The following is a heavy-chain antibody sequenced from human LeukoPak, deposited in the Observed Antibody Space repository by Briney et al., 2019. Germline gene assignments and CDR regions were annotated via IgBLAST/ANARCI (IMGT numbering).Heavy chain of an antibody. CDR2: ISDESEAT. CDR3: SKVDYWNAKNYFVS. CDR1: GFPFRSYA. Sequence: GGSLRLSCVASGFPFRSYALAWVRLAAGKGLECVSVISDESEATYSDSVKGRFTISRDNSKNTIFLQMESLRVEDSALYFCSKVDYWNAKNYFVSWGQGTLVTVSS. V-gene: IGHV3-23*01. D-gene: IGHD1-1*01. J-gene: IGHJ4*02.